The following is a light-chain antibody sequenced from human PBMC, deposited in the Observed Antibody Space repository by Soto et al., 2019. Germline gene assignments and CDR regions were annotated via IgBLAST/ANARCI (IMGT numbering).Light chain of an antibody. Sequence: QSVLTQSPSASASLGASVKLTCTLSSGHSSYAIAWHQKQPGKGPRYLMDLNNDGSHTEGDGIPYRFSGSSSGADRYLIISSPQSEDAADYYCQTWVTGFQFFCGGTKLTVL. CDR2: LNNDGSH. V-gene: IGLV4-69*01. CDR1: SGHSSYA. CDR3: QTWVTGFQF. J-gene: IGLJ2*01.